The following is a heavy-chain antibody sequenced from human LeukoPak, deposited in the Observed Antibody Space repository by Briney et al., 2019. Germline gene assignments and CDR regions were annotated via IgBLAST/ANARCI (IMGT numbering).Heavy chain of an antibody. CDR3: ARRWLGDPYGMDV. D-gene: IGHD3-10*01. CDR2: IGGVSESF. Sequence: GGSLRLSCAASGFTFSSYAMSWVRQAPGKGLEWVSIIGGVSESFYYADSVKGRFTVSRDNSKDTLYLQINSLRDEDTAVYYCARRWLGDPYGMDVWGQGTTVSVSS. CDR1: GFTFSSYA. V-gene: IGHV3-23*01. J-gene: IGHJ6*02.